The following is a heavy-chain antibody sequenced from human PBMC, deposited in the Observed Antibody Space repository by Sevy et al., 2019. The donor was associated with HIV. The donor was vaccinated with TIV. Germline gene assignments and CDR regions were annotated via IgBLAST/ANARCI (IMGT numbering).Heavy chain of an antibody. J-gene: IGHJ5*02. Sequence: GGSLRLSCAASGFTFSSYWMSWVRQAPGKGLEWVANIKQDGSEKYYVDSVKGRFTISRDNAKNSLYLQMNRLRAEDTAVYYCAREEEYYDSSGYYYLWGQGTLVTVSS. CDR3: AREEEYYDSSGYYYL. D-gene: IGHD3-22*01. V-gene: IGHV3-7*01. CDR1: GFTFSSYW. CDR2: IKQDGSEK.